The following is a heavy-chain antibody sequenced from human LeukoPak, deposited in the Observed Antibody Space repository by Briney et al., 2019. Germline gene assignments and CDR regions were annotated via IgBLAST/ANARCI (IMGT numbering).Heavy chain of an antibody. J-gene: IGHJ4*02. CDR2: IYSGGST. D-gene: IGHD3-3*01. V-gene: IGHV3-53*01. Sequence: PGGSLRLSCAASGFTVSSNYMSWVRQAPGKGLEWVSVIYSGGSTYYADSVKGRFTISRDNSKNTLYLQMNSLRAEDTAVYYCAEGAGYDCWSGYHAYFDYWGQGTLGTVSS. CDR3: AEGAGYDCWSGYHAYFDY. CDR1: GFTVSSNY.